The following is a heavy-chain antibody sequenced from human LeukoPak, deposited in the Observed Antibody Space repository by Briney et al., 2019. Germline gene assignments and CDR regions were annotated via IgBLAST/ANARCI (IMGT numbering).Heavy chain of an antibody. CDR3: ARVGSSGSLFRYYYYYMDV. CDR1: GFTFSSYW. Sequence: GGSLRLSCAASGFTFSSYWMSWVRQAPGKGLEWVANIKQDGSEKYYVDSVKGRFTISRDNAKNSLYLQMNSLRAEDTAVYYCARVGSSGSLFRYYYYYMDVWGKGTTVTVSS. D-gene: IGHD3-10*01. V-gene: IGHV3-7*01. CDR2: IKQDGSEK. J-gene: IGHJ6*03.